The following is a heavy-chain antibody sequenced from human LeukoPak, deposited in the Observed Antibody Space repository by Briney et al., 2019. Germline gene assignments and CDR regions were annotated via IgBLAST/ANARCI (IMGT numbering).Heavy chain of an antibody. CDR3: ARPVTGTTGPAFDI. V-gene: IGHV5-51*01. J-gene: IGHJ3*02. D-gene: IGHD1-1*01. Sequence: RGESLQISCQGSGSTFTNYWISWVRQLPGKGLEWMGLIYPGDSDTKYSPSFQGQVTISAHKSISTAYLQWSSLKASDTAMYYCARPVTGTTGPAFDIWGQGTRVTVSS. CDR2: IYPGDSDT. CDR1: GSTFTNYW.